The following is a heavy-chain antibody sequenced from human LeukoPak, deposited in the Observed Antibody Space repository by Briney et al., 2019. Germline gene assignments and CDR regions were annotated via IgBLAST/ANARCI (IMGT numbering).Heavy chain of an antibody. CDR1: GGSISSYY. J-gene: IGHJ4*02. Sequence: SETLSLTRTVSGGSISSYYWSWIRQPPGKGLEWIGYIYYSGSTNYNPSLKRRVTISVDTSKNQFSLKLSSVTAADTAVYYCARGSDSSGWYFGYWGQGTLVTVSS. CDR2: IYYSGST. V-gene: IGHV4-59*01. CDR3: ARGSDSSGWYFGY. D-gene: IGHD6-19*01.